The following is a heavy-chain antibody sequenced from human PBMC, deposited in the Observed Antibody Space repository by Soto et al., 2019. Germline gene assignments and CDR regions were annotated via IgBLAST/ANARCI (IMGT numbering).Heavy chain of an antibody. D-gene: IGHD5-12*01. J-gene: IGHJ6*02. Sequence: SETLSLTCAVYGGSFSGYYWSWIRQPPGKGLEWIGEINHSGSTNYNPSLKSRVTISVDTSKNQFSLKLSSVTAADTAVYYCAKSDRVATEFYYGMDAWGQGTTVTVSS. CDR2: INHSGST. CDR1: GGSFSGYY. V-gene: IGHV4-34*01. CDR3: AKSDRVATEFYYGMDA.